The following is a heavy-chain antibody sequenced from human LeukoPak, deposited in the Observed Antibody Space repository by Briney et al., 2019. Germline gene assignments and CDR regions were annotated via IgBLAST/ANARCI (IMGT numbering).Heavy chain of an antibody. CDR2: IQNDGTNK. CDR1: GFTFSFYG. V-gene: IGHV3-30*02. D-gene: IGHD1-1*01. Sequence: PGGSLRLSCAASGFTFSFYGIHWVRQAPGKGLEWVAFIQNDGTNKYYANSVKGRFTVSRDNSKNTLYLQMNSLRAEDTAFYPCAKDEMEGVIGTGPGFWGEGTLVTVSS. J-gene: IGHJ4*02. CDR3: AKDEMEGVIGTGPGF.